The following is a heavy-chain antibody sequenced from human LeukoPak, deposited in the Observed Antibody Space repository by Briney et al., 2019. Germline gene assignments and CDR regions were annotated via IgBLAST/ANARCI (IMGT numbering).Heavy chain of an antibody. CDR2: ISGDGGST. J-gene: IGHJ6*03. V-gene: IGHV3-43*02. CDR3: AKGVGYSSGWYMDYYYMDV. D-gene: IGHD6-19*01. CDR1: GFTFDDYA. Sequence: GGSLRLSCAASGFTFDDYAMHWVRQAPGKGLEWVSLISGDGGSTYYADSVKGRFTISRDNSKNSLYLQMNSLRTEDTALYYCAKGVGYSSGWYMDYYYMDVWGKGTTVTFSS.